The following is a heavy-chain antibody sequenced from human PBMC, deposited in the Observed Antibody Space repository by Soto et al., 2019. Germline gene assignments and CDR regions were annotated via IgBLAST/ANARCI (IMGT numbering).Heavy chain of an antibody. Sequence: WASVKVSCKASGYTFTSYGISWVRQAPGQGLEWMGWISAYNGNTNYAQKLQGRVTMTTDKSTSTAYMELSSLRSEDTAVYYCARDLGYCSGGSCYSLSYYGMDVWGQGTTVTVSS. CDR1: GYTFTSYG. CDR2: ISAYNGNT. D-gene: IGHD2-15*01. V-gene: IGHV1-18*01. J-gene: IGHJ6*02. CDR3: ARDLGYCSGGSCYSLSYYGMDV.